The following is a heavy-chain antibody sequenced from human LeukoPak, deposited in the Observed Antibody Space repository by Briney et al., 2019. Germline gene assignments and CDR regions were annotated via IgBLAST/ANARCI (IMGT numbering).Heavy chain of an antibody. J-gene: IGHJ4*02. D-gene: IGHD3-10*01. V-gene: IGHV4-61*01. CDR1: GDSVSSGSYH. CDR3: ARLAWFGELYFDQ. CDR2: VYYSGNT. Sequence: SETLSLTCTVSGDSVSSGSYHWSWIRQPPGKGLECIGYVYYSGNTNYNPSLKSRVTISADTSKNQFSLKLSSVTAADTAVYYCARLAWFGELYFDQWGQGTLVSVSS.